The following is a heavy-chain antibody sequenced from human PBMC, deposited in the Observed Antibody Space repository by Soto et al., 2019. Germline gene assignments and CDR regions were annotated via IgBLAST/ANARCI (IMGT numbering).Heavy chain of an antibody. D-gene: IGHD3-3*01. Sequence: PGGSLRLSCAASGFTFSNAWMSWVRQAPGKGPEWVGRIKSKTDGGTTDYAAPVKGRFTISRDDSKNTLYLQMNSLKTEETAVYYCTTDTIFGVVISRGQDAFDIWAKGQWSPSPQ. J-gene: IGHJ3*02. CDR2: IKSKTDGGTT. CDR1: GFTFSNAW. CDR3: TTDTIFGVVISRGQDAFDI. V-gene: IGHV3-15*01.